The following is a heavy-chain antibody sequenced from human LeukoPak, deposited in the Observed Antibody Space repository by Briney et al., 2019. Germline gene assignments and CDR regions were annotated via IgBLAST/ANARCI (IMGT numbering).Heavy chain of an antibody. Sequence: GGSLRHSCAASGFTVSSYAMHGVRQPIGKGLEWVSALGIAGDTFYPGSVKGRFTISRENARNSLYLQMNSLRAEDTAMYYCARQMQSHGNFDSWGQGTLVTVFS. V-gene: IGHV3-13*01. CDR2: LGIAGDT. CDR3: ARQMQSHGNFDS. D-gene: IGHD1-26*01. CDR1: GFTVSSYA. J-gene: IGHJ4*02.